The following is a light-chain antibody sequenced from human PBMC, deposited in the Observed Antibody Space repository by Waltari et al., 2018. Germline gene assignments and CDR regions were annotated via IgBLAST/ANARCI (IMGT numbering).Light chain of an antibody. CDR3: QAWDFSTGV. CDR1: KLRQKF. J-gene: IGLJ3*02. Sequence: SYELTQPPSVSVSPGQTASIACSGDKLRQKFVAWYQQRPGQAPVLVIYLDAKRPSGSPERCSGSKSGNTATLTISGTQAMDEAAYYCQAWDFSTGVFGGGTKLAVL. CDR2: LDA. V-gene: IGLV3-1*01.